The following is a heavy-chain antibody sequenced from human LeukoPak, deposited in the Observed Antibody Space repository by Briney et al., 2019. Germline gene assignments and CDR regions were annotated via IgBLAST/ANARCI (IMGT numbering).Heavy chain of an antibody. CDR1: GYTFTGYY. CDR2: INPNSGGT. CDR3: ARALGYGDYVSSY. D-gene: IGHD4-17*01. V-gene: IGHV1-2*02. Sequence: ASAKVSCKASGYTFTGYYMHWVRQAPGQGLEWMGWINPNSGGTNYAQKFQGRVTMTRDTSISTAYMELSRLRSDDTAVYYCARALGYGDYVSSYWGQGTLVTVSS. J-gene: IGHJ4*02.